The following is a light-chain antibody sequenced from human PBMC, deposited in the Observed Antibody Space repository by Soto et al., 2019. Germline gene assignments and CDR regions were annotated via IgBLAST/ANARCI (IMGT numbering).Light chain of an antibody. Sequence: QSALTQPHSVSGAPGQRVTISCTGSSSNIGAGYDVQWYQQLPGTAPKLIIYGNSTRPSWVPDRFSGSKSGTSASLAITGLQAEDEADYYCQSYDSSLRGSVFGGGTKLTVL. CDR3: QSYDSSLRGSV. J-gene: IGLJ3*02. CDR2: GNS. V-gene: IGLV1-40*01. CDR1: SSNIGAGYD.